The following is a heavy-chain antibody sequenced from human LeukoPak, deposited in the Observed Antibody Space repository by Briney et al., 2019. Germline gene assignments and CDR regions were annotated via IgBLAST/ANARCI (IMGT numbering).Heavy chain of an antibody. Sequence: ASVKVSCKASGYTFTGYYIHWVRQAPGQGLEWMGWISPNSGGRNYAQKFQGRVTMTRDMSVSTAHMELSNVRSDDTAVYNCARGTTVTTPFDYWGQGTLVTVSS. D-gene: IGHD4-17*01. CDR2: ISPNSGGR. CDR1: GYTFTGYY. CDR3: ARGTTVTTPFDY. V-gene: IGHV1-2*02. J-gene: IGHJ4*02.